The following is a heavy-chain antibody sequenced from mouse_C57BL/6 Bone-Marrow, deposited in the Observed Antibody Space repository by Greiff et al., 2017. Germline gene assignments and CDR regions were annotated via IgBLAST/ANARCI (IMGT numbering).Heavy chain of an antibody. V-gene: IGHV5-2*01. CDR3: ARHGYDGDYAMDY. CDR1: EYEFPSHD. CDR2: INSDGGST. Sequence: VPLVESGGGLVQPGESLPLSCESNEYEFPSHDMSWVRTTPEKRLEFVAAINSDGGSTYYPDTMERRFIISRDNTKKTLYLQMSSLRSEDTALYYCARHGYDGDYAMDYWGQGTSVTVSS. D-gene: IGHD2-2*01. J-gene: IGHJ4*01.